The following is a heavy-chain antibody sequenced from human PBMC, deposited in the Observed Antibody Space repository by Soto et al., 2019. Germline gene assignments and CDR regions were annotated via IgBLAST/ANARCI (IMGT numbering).Heavy chain of an antibody. D-gene: IGHD5-12*01. J-gene: IGHJ4*02. CDR3: ARVGRLRFFDY. CDR1: GFTFSSYA. V-gene: IGHV3-13*04. CDR2: IGTAGDT. Sequence: PGGSLRLSCAASGFTFSSYAMHWVRQATGKGLEWVSAIGTAGDTYYPGSAKGRFTISRENAKNSLYLQMNSLRAGDTAVYYCARVGRLRFFDYWGQGTLVTVSS.